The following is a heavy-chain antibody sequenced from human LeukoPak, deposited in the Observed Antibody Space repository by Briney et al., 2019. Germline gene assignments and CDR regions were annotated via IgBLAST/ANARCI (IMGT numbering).Heavy chain of an antibody. CDR1: GGSMSSVGYY. J-gene: IGHJ3*02. V-gene: IGHV4-31*03. CDR2: IYYSGST. Sequence: SETLSLTCTVSGGSMSSVGYYVNWIRQHPGKGLEWIGYIYYSGSTYYNPSLKSRVTISVDTSKNQFSLKLSSVTAADTAVYYCARFDLVVTADDAFDIWGQGTMVTVSS. CDR3: ARFDLVVTADDAFDI. D-gene: IGHD2-21*02.